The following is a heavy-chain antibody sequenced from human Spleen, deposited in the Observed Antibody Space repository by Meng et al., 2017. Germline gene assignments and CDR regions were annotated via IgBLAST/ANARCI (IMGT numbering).Heavy chain of an antibody. D-gene: IGHD6-13*01. CDR2: ISPYNGNT. CDR3: ARISNWYYFDY. V-gene: IGHV1-18*01. CDR1: GYTFTNYG. Sequence: QVQLVQSGAEVKKPGASVKVSCKASGYTFTNYGISWVRQAPGQGLEWMGWISPYNGNTNYAQNLQGRVTMTTDTSTSTAHMDLRSLKSDDTAVYYCARISNWYYFDYWGQGTLVTVSS. J-gene: IGHJ4*02.